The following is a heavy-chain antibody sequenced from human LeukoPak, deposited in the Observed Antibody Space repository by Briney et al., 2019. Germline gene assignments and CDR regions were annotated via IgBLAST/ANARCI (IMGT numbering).Heavy chain of an antibody. CDR1: GYTFTYRY. Sequence: GSSVKVSRKASGYTFTYRYLHWVRQAPGQALEWMGWITPFNGNTNYAQKFQDRVTITRDRSMSTAYMELSSLRSEDTATYYCASYSDVDTAMAKGAFDIWGQGTMVTVSS. CDR2: ITPFNGNT. CDR3: ASYSDVDTAMAKGAFDI. V-gene: IGHV1-45*02. J-gene: IGHJ3*02. D-gene: IGHD5-18*01.